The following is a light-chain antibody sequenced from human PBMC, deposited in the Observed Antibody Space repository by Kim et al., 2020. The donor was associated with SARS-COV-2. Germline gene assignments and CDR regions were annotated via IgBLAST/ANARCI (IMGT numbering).Light chain of an antibody. CDR1: QGIREF. Sequence: ASVGDTVTITCRASQGIREFLAWYQQKPGKAPDLLIHDASTLPSGVTSRFRGSGSDTHFTLTITNLQPEDVGTYYCQSFDEEPLPFGGGTKVDIK. J-gene: IGKJ4*01. CDR3: QSFDEEPLP. V-gene: IGKV1-27*01. CDR2: DAS.